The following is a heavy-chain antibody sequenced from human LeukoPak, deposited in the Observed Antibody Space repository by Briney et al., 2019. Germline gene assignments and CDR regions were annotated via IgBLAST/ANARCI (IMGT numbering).Heavy chain of an antibody. V-gene: IGHV1-46*01. J-gene: IGHJ4*02. CDR2: IYPRDGST. CDR3: ARSEVATIMVYGY. CDR1: GYTFTSNY. D-gene: IGHD5-12*01. Sequence: ASVKVSCKASGYTFTSNYIHWVRQAPGQGLEWMGMIYPRDGSTSYAQKFQGRVTVTRDTSTSTVHMELSGLRSEDTAVYYCARSEVATIMVYGYWGQGTLVTVSS.